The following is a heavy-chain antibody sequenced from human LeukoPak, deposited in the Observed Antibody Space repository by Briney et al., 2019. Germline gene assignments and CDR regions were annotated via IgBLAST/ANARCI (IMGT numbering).Heavy chain of an antibody. V-gene: IGHV3-21*04. CDR1: GFTFSSYS. D-gene: IGHD5-18*01. J-gene: IGHJ4*02. Sequence: GGSLRLSCAVSGFTFSSYSMNWVRQAPGKGLEWVSSISSSSSYIYYTNSVKGRFTISRDNAKNSLYLQMNSLRAEDTALYYCARDTDQQLWSSAFDYWGQGTLVSVSS. CDR2: ISSSSSYI. CDR3: ARDTDQQLWSSAFDY.